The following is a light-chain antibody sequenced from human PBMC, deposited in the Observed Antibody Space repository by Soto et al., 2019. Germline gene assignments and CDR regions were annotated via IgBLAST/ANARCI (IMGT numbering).Light chain of an antibody. CDR3: HQTLIAPPT. J-gene: IGKJ1*01. CDR2: AAS. Sequence: DIQMTQSPSSLSASVGDRVTITCRASHSINNCLSWFQQKPGQAPKLLIYAASSLQSGVPSRFSGSGSGTDFTLTIDSLQPEDFATYFCHQTLIAPPTFGQGTKVGVK. CDR1: HSINNC. V-gene: IGKV1-39*01.